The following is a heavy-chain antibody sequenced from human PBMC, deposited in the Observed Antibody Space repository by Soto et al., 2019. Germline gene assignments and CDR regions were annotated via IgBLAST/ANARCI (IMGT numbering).Heavy chain of an antibody. D-gene: IGHD6-25*01. CDR1: RFTFSSFW. Sequence: GGSQILSCAASRFTFSSFWVHWVRQAPGKGLVWVSHINSDGSSTSYADSVKGRFTISRDNAKNTLYLQMNSLRAEDTAVHYCARAAYSSGQISLFAPWGQGTLVTVSS. CDR2: INSDGSST. J-gene: IGHJ5*02. CDR3: ARAAYSSGQISLFAP. V-gene: IGHV3-74*01.